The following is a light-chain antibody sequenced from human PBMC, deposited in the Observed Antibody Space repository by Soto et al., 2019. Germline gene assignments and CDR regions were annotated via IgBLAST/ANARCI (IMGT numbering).Light chain of an antibody. CDR1: QSLLHSNGYNY. CDR3: MQATQFPPFT. CDR2: LGS. Sequence: DIVMTQSPLSLPVTPGEPASISCRSSQSLLHSNGYNYLDWYLQKPGQSPQLLIYLGSNRASGVPDGFSGSGAGTDFTLKISRVEAEDVGFYYCMQATQFPPFTFGQGTKLEI. J-gene: IGKJ2*01. V-gene: IGKV2-28*01.